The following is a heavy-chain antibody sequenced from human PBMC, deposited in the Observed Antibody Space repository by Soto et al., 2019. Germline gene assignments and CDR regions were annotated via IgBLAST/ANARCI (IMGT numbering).Heavy chain of an antibody. J-gene: IGHJ4*02. CDR3: AKAGGPMVRGAAFYFDY. V-gene: IGHV3-23*01. D-gene: IGHD3-10*01. CDR2: ISGSGGTT. Sequence: GGSLRLSCAASGFTFSSYAMSWVRQAPGKGLEWVSAISGSGGTTYYADSVKGRFTISRDNSKNTLYLQMNSLRAEDTAVYYCAKAGGPMVRGAAFYFDYWGQGTLVTVSS. CDR1: GFTFSSYA.